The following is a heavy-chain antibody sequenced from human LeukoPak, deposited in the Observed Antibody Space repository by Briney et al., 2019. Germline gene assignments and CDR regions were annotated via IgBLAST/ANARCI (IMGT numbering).Heavy chain of an antibody. CDR3: ARGYSTWSLDY. J-gene: IGHJ4*02. CDR2: IYHSGST. D-gene: IGHD6-13*01. Sequence: SETLSLTCTVSGGSISSGGYYWSWIRQPPGKGLEWIGYIYHSGSTYYNPSLKSRVTISVDRSKNQFSLELSSVTAADTAVYYCARGYSTWSLDYWGQGTLVTVSS. CDR1: GGSISSGGYY. V-gene: IGHV4-30-2*01.